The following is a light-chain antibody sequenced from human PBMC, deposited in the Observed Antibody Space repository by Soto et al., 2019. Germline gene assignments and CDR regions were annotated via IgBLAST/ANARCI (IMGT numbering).Light chain of an antibody. CDR3: TSYTNSSTLGV. J-gene: IGLJ1*01. CDR1: SSDVGAYNY. Sequence: QSALAQPASVSGSPGQSITISCTGTSSDVGAYNYVSWYQHHPGKVPKLLIYEVTNRPSGVSNRFSGSKSGDTASLTISGLQAEDEAAYYSTSYTNSSTLGVFGTGTKVTVL. V-gene: IGLV2-14*01. CDR2: EVT.